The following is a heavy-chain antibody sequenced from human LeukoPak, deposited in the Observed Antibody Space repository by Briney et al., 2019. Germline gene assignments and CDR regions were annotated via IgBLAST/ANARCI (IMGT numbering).Heavy chain of an antibody. D-gene: IGHD1-26*01. V-gene: IGHV1-18*01. CDR1: GYTFTSYG. CDR3: ASRSGSYSYFDY. J-gene: IGHJ4*02. Sequence: ASVKVSCKASGYTFTSYGISWARQAPGQGLEWMGWISAYNGNTNYAQKLQGRVTMTTDTSTSTAYMELRSLRSDDTAVYYCASRSGSYSYFDYWGQGTLVTVSS. CDR2: ISAYNGNT.